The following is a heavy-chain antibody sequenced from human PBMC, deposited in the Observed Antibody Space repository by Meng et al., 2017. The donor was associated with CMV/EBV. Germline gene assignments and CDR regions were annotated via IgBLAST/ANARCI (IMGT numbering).Heavy chain of an antibody. CDR3: AREVVITSDWFDP. V-gene: IGHV4-30-4*08. CDR2: IYYSGST. D-gene: IGHD3-22*01. CDR1: GGSIRSVDYY. Sequence: VSGGSIRSVDYYWSWIRQPPGKGLEWIGYIYYSGSTYYNPSLKSRVTISVDTSKNQFSLKLSSVTAADTAVYYCAREVVITSDWFDPWGQGTLVTVSS. J-gene: IGHJ5*02.